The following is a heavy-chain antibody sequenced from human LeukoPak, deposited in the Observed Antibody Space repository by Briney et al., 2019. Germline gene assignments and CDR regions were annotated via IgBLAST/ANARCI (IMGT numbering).Heavy chain of an antibody. CDR2: IYYSGST. V-gene: IGHV4-39*07. CDR1: GGSISSSSYY. CDR3: ARGRVKVGATSRRKPYYMDV. Sequence: SETLSLTCTVSGGSISSSSYYWGWIRQPPGKGLEWIGSIYYSGSTYYNPSLKSRVTISVDTSKNQFSLKLSSVTAADTAVYYCARGRVKVGATSRRKPYYMDVWGKGTTVTVSS. D-gene: IGHD1-26*01. J-gene: IGHJ6*03.